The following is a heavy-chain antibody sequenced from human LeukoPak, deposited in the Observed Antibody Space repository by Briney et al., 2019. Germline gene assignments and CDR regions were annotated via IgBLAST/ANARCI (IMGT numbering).Heavy chain of an antibody. V-gene: IGHV3-21*01. CDR1: GFTFSSYS. CDR3: ARGGKITMVRGAYMDV. CDR2: ISSSSSYI. Sequence: PGGSLRLSCAASGFTFSSYSMNWVRQAPGKGLEWVSSISSSSSYIYYADSVKGRFTISRDNAKNSLYLQMNSLRAEDTAVYYCARGGKITMVRGAYMDVWGKGTTVTVSS. D-gene: IGHD3-10*01. J-gene: IGHJ6*03.